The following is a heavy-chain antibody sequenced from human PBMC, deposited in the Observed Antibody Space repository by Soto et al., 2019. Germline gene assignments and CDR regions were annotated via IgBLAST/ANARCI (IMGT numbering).Heavy chain of an antibody. Sequence: QITLKESGPTLVRPTQTLTLTCTFSGFSLTPSGVGVGWIRQSPGKSPEWLALIYWDGNERYNPSLRGRLTHTKDTAMNRVGLRMTNVDTVDTGTYYCAHRRGRTEGRDDAYDVWGQGTPVVVSS. CDR3: AHRRGRTEGRDDAYDV. CDR2: IYWDGNE. J-gene: IGHJ3*01. D-gene: IGHD3-16*01. V-gene: IGHV2-5*02. CDR1: GFSLTPSGVG.